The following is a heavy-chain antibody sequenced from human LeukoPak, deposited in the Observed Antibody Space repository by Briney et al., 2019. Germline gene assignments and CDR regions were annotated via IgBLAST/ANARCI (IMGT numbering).Heavy chain of an antibody. J-gene: IGHJ4*02. D-gene: IGHD2-2*01. CDR3: AKDSGYCSSTSCYEAG. V-gene: IGHV3-64*01. CDR2: ISSDGGTT. Sequence: GGSLRLSCAASGFTFSSYTMHWVRQAPGKGLEYVSGISSDGGTTYYANSVKGRFTISRDNSKNTLYLQMNSLRAEDTAVYYCAKDSGYCSSTSCYEAGWGQGTLVTVSS. CDR1: GFTFSSYT.